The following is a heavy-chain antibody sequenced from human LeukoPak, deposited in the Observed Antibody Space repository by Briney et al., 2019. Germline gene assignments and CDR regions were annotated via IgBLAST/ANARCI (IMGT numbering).Heavy chain of an antibody. CDR3: ARDPPAVSINTYA. J-gene: IGHJ4*02. V-gene: IGHV3-66*01. CDR1: GFTVGNNY. D-gene: IGHD2-8*01. Sequence: GGSLRPSCAASGFTVGNNYMNWVRQAPGKGLEWVSLILSHGETSYADSVKGRFTISRDNSKNTLYLQMNGLRVEDTAVYYCARDPPAVSINTYAWGQGTLVTVSS. CDR2: ILSHGET.